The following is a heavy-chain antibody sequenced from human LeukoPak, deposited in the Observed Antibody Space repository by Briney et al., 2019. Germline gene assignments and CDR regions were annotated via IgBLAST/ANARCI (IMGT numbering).Heavy chain of an antibody. CDR3: ARRRYCDSTSCYAGDFDY. CDR1: GYSFTNYW. D-gene: IGHD2-2*01. Sequence: GESLKISCKGSGYSFTNYWIGCVRQMPGKGLEWMGIIYPGDSDTRYNPSFQGQVTISADKSINTAYLQWGSLKASDTAMYYCARRRYCDSTSCYAGDFDYWGQGTLVTVSS. V-gene: IGHV5-51*01. J-gene: IGHJ4*02. CDR2: IYPGDSDT.